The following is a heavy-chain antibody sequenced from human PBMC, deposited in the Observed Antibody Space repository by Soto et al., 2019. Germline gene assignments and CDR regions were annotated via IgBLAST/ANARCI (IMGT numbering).Heavy chain of an antibody. CDR3: ARAQVDSSGYPWYFDY. D-gene: IGHD3-22*01. CDR1: GFTFSSYD. Sequence: EVQLVESGGGLVQPGGSLRLSCAASGFTFSSYDMHWVRQATGKGLEWVSAIGTAGDTYYPGSVKGRFTISRENAKNSLYLQMNSLRAGDTAVYYCARAQVDSSGYPWYFDYWGQGTLVTVSS. V-gene: IGHV3-13*01. CDR2: IGTAGDT. J-gene: IGHJ4*02.